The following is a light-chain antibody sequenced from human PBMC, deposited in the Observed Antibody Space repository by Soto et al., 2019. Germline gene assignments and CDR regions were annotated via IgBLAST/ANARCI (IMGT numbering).Light chain of an antibody. Sequence: QLVLTQPPSASATPGQRVTISCFGSSSNIRTNPVNWYQQIPGTAPKLLIYSNNQRPSGVPDRFSGSKSGTSASLAISGLQAEDEADYYCGAWDDSLSGVLFGGGTKLTV. CDR1: SSNIRTNP. J-gene: IGLJ2*01. V-gene: IGLV1-44*01. CDR2: SNN. CDR3: GAWDDSLSGVL.